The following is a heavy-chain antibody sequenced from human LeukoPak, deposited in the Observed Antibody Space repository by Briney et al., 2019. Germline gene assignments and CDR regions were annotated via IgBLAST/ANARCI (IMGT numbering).Heavy chain of an antibody. Sequence: PGGSLRLSCAASGFTFSDYYMSWMRQAPGKGLEWVSYISSSSSSYTNYADSVKGRFTISRDNAKNSLNLQMNILRAEDTAVYYWARGGRGWYLDYWGQGALVTVSS. CDR2: ISSSSSSYT. CDR1: GFTFSDYY. V-gene: IGHV3-11*05. J-gene: IGHJ4*02. CDR3: ARGGRGWYLDY. D-gene: IGHD5-24*01.